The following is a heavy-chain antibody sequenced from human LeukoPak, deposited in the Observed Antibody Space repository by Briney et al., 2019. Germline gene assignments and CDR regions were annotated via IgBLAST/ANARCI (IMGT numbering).Heavy chain of an antibody. Sequence: SVTVSCKTSGYKFTDYFIHWVRPAPGQGLEWMGWINPNNGATNYAQTFRGRHTLTRDTSITTTYMEVTSLTYDDTAVYYCVREDIVGTTDFDFGGGDTGDTVSS. D-gene: IGHD1-26*01. CDR3: VREDIVGTTDFDF. CDR1: GYKFTDYF. V-gene: IGHV1-2*02. CDR2: INPNNGAT. J-gene: IGHJ4*02.